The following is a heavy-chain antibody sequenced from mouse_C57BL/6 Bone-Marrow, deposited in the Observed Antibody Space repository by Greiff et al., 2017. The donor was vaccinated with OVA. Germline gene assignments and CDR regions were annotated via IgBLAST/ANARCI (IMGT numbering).Heavy chain of an antibody. J-gene: IGHJ3*01. D-gene: IGHD2-4*01. CDR3: AREGGYYDYDVTWFAY. Sequence: QVQLKQSGAELVKPGASVKISCKASGYAFSSYWMNWVKQRPGKGLEWIGQIYPGDGDTNYNGKFKGKATLTADKSSSTAYMQLSSLTSEDSAVYFCAREGGYYDYDVTWFAYWGQGTLVTVSA. CDR1: GYAFSSYW. V-gene: IGHV1-80*01. CDR2: IYPGDGDT.